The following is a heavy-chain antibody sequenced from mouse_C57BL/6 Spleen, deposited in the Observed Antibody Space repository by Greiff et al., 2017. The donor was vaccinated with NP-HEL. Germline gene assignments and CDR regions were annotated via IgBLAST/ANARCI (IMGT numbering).Heavy chain of an antibody. CDR2: IDPSDSYT. Sequence: VQLQQPGAELVRPGPSVKLSCKASGYTFTSYWMHWVKQRPGQGLEWIGVIDPSDSYTNYNQKFKGKATLTVDTSSSTAYMQLSSLTSEDSAVYYCARESTVVRYFDVWGTGTTVTVSS. CDR3: ARESTVVRYFDV. J-gene: IGHJ1*03. CDR1: GYTFTSYW. D-gene: IGHD1-1*01. V-gene: IGHV1-59*01.